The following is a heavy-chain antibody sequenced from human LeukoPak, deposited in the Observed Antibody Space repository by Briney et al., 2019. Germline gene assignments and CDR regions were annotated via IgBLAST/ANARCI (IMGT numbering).Heavy chain of an antibody. CDR1: GFTFKNAW. D-gene: IGHD3-22*01. Sequence: GGSLRLSCAASGFTFKNAWMSWIRQAPGKGLEWVSAISGSGGVTYYADSVKGRFTISRDNSKNTLYLQLNGLRADDTAVYYCAKYDFDTSGYYYVNFDYWGQGTLVTVSS. V-gene: IGHV3-23*01. J-gene: IGHJ4*02. CDR2: ISGSGGVT. CDR3: AKYDFDTSGYYYVNFDY.